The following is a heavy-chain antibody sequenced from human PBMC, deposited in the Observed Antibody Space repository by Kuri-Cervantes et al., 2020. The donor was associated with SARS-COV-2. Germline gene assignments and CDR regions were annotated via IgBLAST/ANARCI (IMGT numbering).Heavy chain of an antibody. V-gene: IGHV3-21*01. J-gene: IGHJ4*02. CDR3: ARLNGGSYYIVSEFDY. CDR2: ITRSSVYI. D-gene: IGHD1-26*01. CDR1: GFTFSAYT. Sequence: GGSLRLSCVASGFTFSAYTLNWVRQAPGKGLEWVSSITRSSVYISYADSLKGRFTISRDNAKNSLYLQMNSLRAEDTAVYYCARLNGGSYYIVSEFDYWGQGTLVTVSS.